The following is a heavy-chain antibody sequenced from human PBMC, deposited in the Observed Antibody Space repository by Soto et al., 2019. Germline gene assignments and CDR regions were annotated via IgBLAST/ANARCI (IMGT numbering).Heavy chain of an antibody. D-gene: IGHD1-26*01. CDR1: GFTFSSYA. CDR3: ATELAIIGKGAFDM. V-gene: IGHV3-23*01. Sequence: EVHLLESGGGLVQPGGSLTLSCAASGFTFSSYAMSWVRQAPGKGLEWVSAISGGGGDSTYYADSVKGRLIISKDNSKNTLDLQMSSLRAEDTAVYYCATELAIIGKGAFDMWGQGTMVTVSS. CDR2: ISGGGGDST. J-gene: IGHJ3*02.